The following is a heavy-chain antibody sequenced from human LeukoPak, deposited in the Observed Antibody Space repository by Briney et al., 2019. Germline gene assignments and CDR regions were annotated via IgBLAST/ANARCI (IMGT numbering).Heavy chain of an antibody. CDR1: GYSFTSYW. CDR2: IDPSDSYT. CDR3: ARLEYCSSTSCYGDYYGMDV. Sequence: GESLKISCKGSGYSFTSYWISWVRQMPGKGLEWMGRIDPSDSYTNYSPSFQGHVTISADKSISTAYLQWSSLKASDTAMYYRARLEYCSSTSCYGDYYGMDVWGQGTTVTVSS. J-gene: IGHJ6*02. D-gene: IGHD2-2*01. V-gene: IGHV5-10-1*01.